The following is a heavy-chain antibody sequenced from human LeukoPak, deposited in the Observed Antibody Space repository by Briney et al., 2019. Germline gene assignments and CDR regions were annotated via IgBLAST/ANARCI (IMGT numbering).Heavy chain of an antibody. D-gene: IGHD2-2*01. J-gene: IGHJ5*02. V-gene: IGHV6-1*01. CDR1: GDSVSSNSVT. CDR3: ARRLTQYDCFDP. CDR2: TYYRSTWYN. Sequence: SQTLSLTCAISGDSVSSNSVTWNWIRQSPSRGLEWLGRTYYRSTWYNDYAVSVRGRITVNPDTSKNQFSLHLNSVTPEDTAVYYCARRLTQYDCFDPWGQGTLITVSS.